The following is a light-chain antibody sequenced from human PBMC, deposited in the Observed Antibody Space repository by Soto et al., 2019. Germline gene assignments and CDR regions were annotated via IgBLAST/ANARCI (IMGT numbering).Light chain of an antibody. J-gene: IGKJ4*01. CDR2: LGS. CDR3: MQDLQTLP. Sequence: DIVMTQSPLSLPVTPGEPASISCRSSQSLLHSNGYNYLDWYLQKPGQSPQLLIYLGSNRASGVPDRFSGSGSGTDFTLKISRVEAEDVGVYYCMQDLQTLPFGGGTRVDIX. V-gene: IGKV2-28*01. CDR1: QSLLHSNGYNY.